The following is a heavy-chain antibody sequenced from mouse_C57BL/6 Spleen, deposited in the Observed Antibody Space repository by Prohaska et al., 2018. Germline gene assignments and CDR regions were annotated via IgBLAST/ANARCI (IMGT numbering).Heavy chain of an antibody. V-gene: IGHV4-1*01. CDR1: GIDFSRYW. Sequence: EVKLLQSGGGLVQPGGSLNLSCAASGIDFSRYWMSWVRRAPGKGLEWIGENNPDSSTINYEPSRKDKCIIARDNAKNTLYLQMSKVRSEDTALQYCAGNWDRGFDYWGQGTTLTVSS. J-gene: IGHJ2*01. CDR3: AGNWDRGFDY. CDR2: NNPDSSTI. D-gene: IGHD4-1*01.